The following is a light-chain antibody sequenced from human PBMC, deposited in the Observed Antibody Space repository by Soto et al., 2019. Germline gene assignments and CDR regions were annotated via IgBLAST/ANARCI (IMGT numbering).Light chain of an antibody. V-gene: IGKV3-20*01. CDR3: QQYENSPIT. CDR1: QKISSSY. Sequence: ESVLTQSPVTLSLSLGERATLSCRASQKISSSYLSWYNKKPGQAPRLLIYGASSRATGIPDRFSGTGSETDFTLTINRLEPEDFAVYYCQQYENSPITFGQGTRLEI. CDR2: GAS. J-gene: IGKJ5*01.